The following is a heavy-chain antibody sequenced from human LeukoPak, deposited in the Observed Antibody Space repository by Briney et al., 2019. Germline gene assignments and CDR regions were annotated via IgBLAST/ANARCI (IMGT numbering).Heavy chain of an antibody. D-gene: IGHD3-22*01. CDR3: ARTTGYYSDTSGYYPYYFDY. V-gene: IGHV1-18*01. CDR1: GYTFTSYG. Sequence: EASVKVSCKASGYTFTSYGISWVRQAPGQGLEWMGWISAYNGNTNYAQKLQGRVTMTTDTSTSTAYMELRSLRSDDTAVYYCARTTGYYSDTSGYYPYYFDYWGQGTLVTVSS. CDR2: ISAYNGNT. J-gene: IGHJ4*02.